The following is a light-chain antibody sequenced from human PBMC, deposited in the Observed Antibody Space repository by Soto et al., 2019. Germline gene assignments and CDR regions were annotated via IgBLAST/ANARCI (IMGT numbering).Light chain of an antibody. CDR2: DIS. Sequence: EIVMTQSPATLSVSPGERATLSCRASQSVSSNLAWYQQKPGQAPSLLIYDISARATGIPTRFSGSGSGTEFTLTISSLQSEDFAVYYCQQYNDWPLTFGGGTNVDIK. V-gene: IGKV3D-15*01. CDR3: QQYNDWPLT. CDR1: QSVSSN. J-gene: IGKJ4*01.